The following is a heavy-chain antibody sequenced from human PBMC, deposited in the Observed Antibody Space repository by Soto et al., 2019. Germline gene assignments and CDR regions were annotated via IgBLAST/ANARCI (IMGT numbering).Heavy chain of an antibody. D-gene: IGHD6-6*01. J-gene: IGHJ4*02. V-gene: IGHV3-30*18. CDR2: ISYDGSNK. CDR3: AKAHPSSQYSSSSSIDY. Sequence: QPGGSLRLSCAASGFTFSSYGMHWVRQAPGKGLEWVAAISYDGSNKYYADSVKGRFTISRDNSKNTLYLQMNSLRAEDTAVYYCAKAHPSSQYSSSSSIDYWGQGTLVTVSS. CDR1: GFTFSSYG.